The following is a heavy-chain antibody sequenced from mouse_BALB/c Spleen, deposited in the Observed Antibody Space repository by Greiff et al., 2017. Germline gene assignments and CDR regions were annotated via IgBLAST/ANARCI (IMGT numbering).Heavy chain of an antibody. V-gene: IGHV1-26*01. J-gene: IGHJ1*01. CDR1: GYTFTDYY. CDR3: ARTYYYGSEDFDV. Sequence: EVQRVESGPELVKPGASVKISCKASGYTFTDYYMNWVKQSHGKSLEWIGLVNPNNGGTSYNQKFKGKATLTVDKSSSTAYMELRSLTSEDSAVYYCARTYYYGSEDFDVWGAGTTVTVSS. CDR2: VNPNNGGT. D-gene: IGHD1-1*01.